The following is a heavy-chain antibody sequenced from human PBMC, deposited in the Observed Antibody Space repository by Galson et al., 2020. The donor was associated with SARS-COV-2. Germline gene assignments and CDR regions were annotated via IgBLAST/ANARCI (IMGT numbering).Heavy chain of an antibody. Sequence: SQTLSLTCAISGDSVSSNSAAWNWIRQSPSRGLEWLGRTYYRSKWYNDYAVSVKSRITINPDTSKNQFSLQLNSVTPEDTAVYYCARDLIEWEATICTGPCSGEYGGFLYYYYGMDVWGQGTTVTVSS. CDR2: TYYRSKWYN. J-gene: IGHJ6*02. V-gene: IGHV6-1*01. D-gene: IGHD5-12*01. CDR3: ARDLIEWEATICTGPCSGEYGGFLYYYYGMDV. CDR1: GDSVSSNSAA.